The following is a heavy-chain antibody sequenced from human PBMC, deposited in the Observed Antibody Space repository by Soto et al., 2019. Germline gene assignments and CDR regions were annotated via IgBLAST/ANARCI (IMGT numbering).Heavy chain of an antibody. D-gene: IGHD6-13*01. V-gene: IGHV3-48*02. CDR3: ARDHGGSTWFVGVYYFFGMDV. CDR2: ISSSGDAI. Sequence: EVQPVESGGDLVQPGGSLRLSCAASGFIFSDYTMTWVRQAPGRGLEFVSHISSSGDAIFYAESVKGRFTVSRDNAKNSLYLQMNSLRDDDTAVYFCARDHGGSTWFVGVYYFFGMDVWGQGTAVTVSS. CDR1: GFIFSDYT. J-gene: IGHJ6*02.